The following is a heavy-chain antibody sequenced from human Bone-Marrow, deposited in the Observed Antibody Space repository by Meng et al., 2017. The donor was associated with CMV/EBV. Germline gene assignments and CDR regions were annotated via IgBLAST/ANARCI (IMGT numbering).Heavy chain of an antibody. CDR3: ARGPRVVVVPAARFWFDP. J-gene: IGHJ5*02. D-gene: IGHD2-2*01. V-gene: IGHV3-7*01. Sequence: GESLKISCAASGFTFSSYWMSWVRQAPGKGLEWVANIKQDGSEKYYVDSVKGRFTISRDNAKNSLYLQMNSLRAEDTAVDYCARGPRVVVVPAARFWFDPWGQGTLVTVSS. CDR1: GFTFSSYW. CDR2: IKQDGSEK.